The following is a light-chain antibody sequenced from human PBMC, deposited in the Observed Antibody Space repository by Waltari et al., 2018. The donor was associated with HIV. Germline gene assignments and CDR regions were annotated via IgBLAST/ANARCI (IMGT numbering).Light chain of an antibody. J-gene: IGKJ1*01. Sequence: DIVLTQSPDSLAVSLGERATINCKASQSVLYNSNSKNYLSWYQQRPGQPPKLLIYWASTRESGVPDRFSGRASGTDFTLTISGLQAEDVAVYYCHKYYTTPWAFGQGTKVEIK. CDR1: QSVLYNSNSKNY. V-gene: IGKV4-1*01. CDR3: HKYYTTPWA. CDR2: WAS.